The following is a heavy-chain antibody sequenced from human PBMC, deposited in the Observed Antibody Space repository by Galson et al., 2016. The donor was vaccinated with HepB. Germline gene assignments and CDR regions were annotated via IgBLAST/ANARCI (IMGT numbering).Heavy chain of an antibody. CDR3: VRRVGDWSYLGNYFFDF. CDR1: GDSISSNDYC. D-gene: IGHD1-7*01. J-gene: IGHJ4*02. Sequence: ETLSLTCTVSGDSISSNDYCWGWIRQPPGKGLEWIGDIYHSGTTAYNPSLASRLTMSVDTAKNQFSLKLTSVTSADTAVYYCVRRVGDWSYLGNYFFDFWGQGTLVTVSS. V-gene: IGHV4-39*07. CDR2: IYHSGTT.